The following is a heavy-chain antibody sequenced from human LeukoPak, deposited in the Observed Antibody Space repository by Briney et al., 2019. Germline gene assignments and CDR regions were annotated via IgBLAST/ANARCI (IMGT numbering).Heavy chain of an antibody. V-gene: IGHV3-23*01. Sequence: GGSLRLSCAASGFTFSSYGMPWVRQAPGKGLEWVSGIFGSGGSAHYADSVKGRFTISRDNSKNTVYLQMDSLRAEDTAIYYCAKTTTGYSSGRYPAWPIDYWGQGTLVTVSS. CDR1: GFTFSSYG. J-gene: IGHJ4*02. D-gene: IGHD2-15*01. CDR3: AKTTTGYSSGRYPAWPIDY. CDR2: IFGSGGSA.